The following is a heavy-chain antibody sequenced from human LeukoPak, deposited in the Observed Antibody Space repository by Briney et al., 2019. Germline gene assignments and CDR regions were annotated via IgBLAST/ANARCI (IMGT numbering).Heavy chain of an antibody. CDR3: ARQGVVFPTDYYYVDV. D-gene: IGHD3-3*01. J-gene: IGHJ6*03. CDR2: MNPNSGNT. V-gene: IGHV1-8*03. Sequence: RASVKVSCKASGYTFTSFDINWLRQATGQGLEWMGWMNPNSGNTGYAQKFQGRVTITRNTSVSTAYMELSSLRSEDTAVYYCARQGVVFPTDYYYVDVWGKGTTVTVSS. CDR1: GYTFTSFD.